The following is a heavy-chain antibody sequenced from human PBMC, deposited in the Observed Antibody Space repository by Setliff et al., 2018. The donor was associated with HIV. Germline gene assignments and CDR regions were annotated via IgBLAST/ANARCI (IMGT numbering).Heavy chain of an antibody. D-gene: IGHD2-15*01. CDR1: GSTFSSYS. CDR2: ISSSSSTI. Sequence: PGGSLRLSCAASGSTFSSYSMNWVRQAPGKGLEWVSYISSSSSTIYYADSVKGRFTISRDNAKNSLYLQMNSLRAEDTAVYYCARDQCSGGSCYSGDAFDIWGQGTMVTVSS. J-gene: IGHJ3*02. V-gene: IGHV3-48*04. CDR3: ARDQCSGGSCYSGDAFDI.